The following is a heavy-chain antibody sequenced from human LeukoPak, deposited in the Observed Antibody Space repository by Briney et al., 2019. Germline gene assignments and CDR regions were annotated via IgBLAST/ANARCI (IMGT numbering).Heavy chain of an antibody. J-gene: IGHJ6*03. D-gene: IGHD1-26*01. CDR3: ARVGGSYYYYYCMDV. CDR1: GGSISSGSYY. CDR2: IYTSGST. V-gene: IGHV4-61*02. Sequence: PSETLSLTCTVSGGSISSGSYYWSWIRQPAGKGLEWIGRIYTSGSTNYNPSLKSRVTISVDTSKNQFSLKLSSVTAADTAVYYCARVGGSYYYYYCMDVWGKGTTVTISS.